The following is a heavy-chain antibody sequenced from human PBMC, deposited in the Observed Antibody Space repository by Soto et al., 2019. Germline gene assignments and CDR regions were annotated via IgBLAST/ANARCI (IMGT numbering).Heavy chain of an antibody. V-gene: IGHV4-59*01. CDR1: GGSISSYY. J-gene: IGHJ6*02. CDR2: IYYSGST. D-gene: IGHD6-6*01. Sequence: SETLSLTCTVSGGSISSYYWSWIRQPPGKGLEWIGYIYYSGSTNYNPSLKSRVTISVDTSKNQFSLKLNSVTAADTAAYYCASVYRSVTAAPLGGMDVWGQGTTVTVSS. CDR3: ASVYRSVTAAPLGGMDV.